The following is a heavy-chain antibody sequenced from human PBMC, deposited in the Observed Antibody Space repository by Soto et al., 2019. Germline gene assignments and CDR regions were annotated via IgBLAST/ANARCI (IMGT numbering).Heavy chain of an antibody. D-gene: IGHD6-13*01. CDR1: GITFSSYA. CDR2: ISGSGGTT. Sequence: PGGSLRLSWAASGITFSSYAMSWVRQAPGKGLEWVSGISGSGGTTYYADSVRGRFTISRDNSKNTLYLQMNSLRAEDTAVFYCAKPLLAAAGYYFDYWGRGTLVTVSS. CDR3: AKPLLAAAGYYFDY. J-gene: IGHJ4*02. V-gene: IGHV3-23*01.